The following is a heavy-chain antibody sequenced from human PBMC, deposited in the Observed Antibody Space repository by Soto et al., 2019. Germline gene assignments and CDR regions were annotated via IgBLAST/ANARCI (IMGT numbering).Heavy chain of an antibody. V-gene: IGHV3-30-3*01. CDR2: ISYDGSNK. Sequence: PGGSLRLSCAASEFAFSSYAMHRVRQAPGKGLEWVAVISYDGSNKYYADSVKGRFTISRDNAKNSLYLQMNSLRDEDTAVYYCAREWNPLNWFDPWGQGTLVTVSS. D-gene: IGHD1-1*01. CDR3: AREWNPLNWFDP. J-gene: IGHJ5*02. CDR1: EFAFSSYA.